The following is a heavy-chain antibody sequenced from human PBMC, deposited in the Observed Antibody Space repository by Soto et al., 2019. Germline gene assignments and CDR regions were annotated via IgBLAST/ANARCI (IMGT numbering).Heavy chain of an antibody. CDR2: IYYSGST. Sequence: SETLSLTCTVSGGSISSGDYYWSWIRQPPGKGLEWIGYIYYSGSTYYNPSLKSRVTISVDTSKNQFSLKLSSVTAADTAVYYCGRVGSKTRNGMDVWGQGTTVTVSS. D-gene: IGHD1-1*01. V-gene: IGHV4-30-4*01. J-gene: IGHJ6*02. CDR3: GRVGSKTRNGMDV. CDR1: GGSISSGDYY.